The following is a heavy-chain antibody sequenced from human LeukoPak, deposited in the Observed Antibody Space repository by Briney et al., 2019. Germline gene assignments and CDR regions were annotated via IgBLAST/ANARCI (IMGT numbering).Heavy chain of an antibody. Sequence: SVKVSCRASGGTFSSYAISWVRPAPGQGLEWMGRIIPILGIANYAQKFQGRVTITADKSTSTAYMELSSLRSEDTAVYYCARDYYDSSGYYSLDYWGQGTLVTVSS. CDR3: ARDYYDSSGYYSLDY. D-gene: IGHD3-22*01. V-gene: IGHV1-69*04. J-gene: IGHJ4*02. CDR2: IIPILGIA. CDR1: GGTFSSYA.